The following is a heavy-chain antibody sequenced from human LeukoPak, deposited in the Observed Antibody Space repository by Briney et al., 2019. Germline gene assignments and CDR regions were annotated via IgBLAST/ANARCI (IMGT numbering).Heavy chain of an antibody. Sequence: GGSLRLSCAASGFTFDDYGMSWVRQAPGKGLEWVSGINWNGGSTGYADSVKGRFTISRDNAKNSLFLQMNNLRAEDTALYYCARGSGYSYSSNFEYWGQGTLVTVYS. V-gene: IGHV3-20*04. CDR2: INWNGGST. CDR3: ARGSGYSYSSNFEY. D-gene: IGHD5-18*01. J-gene: IGHJ4*02. CDR1: GFTFDDYG.